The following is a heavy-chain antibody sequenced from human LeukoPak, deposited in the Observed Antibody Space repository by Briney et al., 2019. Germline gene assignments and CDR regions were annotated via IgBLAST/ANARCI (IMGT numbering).Heavy chain of an antibody. CDR3: AKNYYDSSGYLRY. CDR1: GGTFSSYA. V-gene: IGHV1-69*01. Sequence: SVKVSCMASGGTFSSYAISWVRQAPGQGLEWMGGIIPIFGTANYAQKFQGRVTITADESTSTAYMELSSLRSEDTAVYYCAKNYYDSSGYLRYWGQGTLVTVSS. D-gene: IGHD3-22*01. J-gene: IGHJ4*02. CDR2: IIPIFGTA.